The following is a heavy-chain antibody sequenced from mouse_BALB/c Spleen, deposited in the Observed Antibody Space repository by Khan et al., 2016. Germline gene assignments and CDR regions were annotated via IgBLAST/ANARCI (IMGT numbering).Heavy chain of an antibody. Sequence: QVQLQQSGAELVRPGASVTLSCKASGYTFSDYEMHWVKQTPVHGLEWIGAIDPETGGNAYNQKFKGQATLTAGRSSSTAYMELRSLTSEDSAVYYCTRKGIFYGNYDFDSWGQGTTLTVSS. CDR1: GYTFSDYE. V-gene: IGHV1-15*01. CDR3: TRKGIFYGNYDFDS. J-gene: IGHJ2*01. D-gene: IGHD2-1*01. CDR2: IDPETGGN.